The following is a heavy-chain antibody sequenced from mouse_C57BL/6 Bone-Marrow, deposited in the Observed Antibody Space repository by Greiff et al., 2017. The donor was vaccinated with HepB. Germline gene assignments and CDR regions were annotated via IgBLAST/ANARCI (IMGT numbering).Heavy chain of an antibody. J-gene: IGHJ4*01. CDR2: FDPSDSYT. CDR3: ARDWYPTRAMDY. Sequence: QVQLQQPGAELVMPGASVKLSCKASGYTFTSYWMHWVKQRPGQGLEWIGEFDPSDSYTNYNQKFKGKSTLTVDKSSSTAYMQLSSLTSEDSAVYYCARDWYPTRAMDYWGQGTSVTVSS. D-gene: IGHD1-1*02. CDR1: GYTFTSYW. V-gene: IGHV1-69*01.